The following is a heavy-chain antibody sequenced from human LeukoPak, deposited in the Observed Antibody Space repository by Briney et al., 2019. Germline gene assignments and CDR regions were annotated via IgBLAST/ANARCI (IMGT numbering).Heavy chain of an antibody. CDR2: ISAQHGQT. Sequence: ASVKVSCKTSGYSENFYGITWVRQVAGQGLEWMGWISAQHGQTEYAPNSQDRVTMTTDTYTNTAYMELRSLRSDDTAVYYCARGLGSGSYYAYWGQGTLVTVSS. J-gene: IGHJ4*02. CDR3: ARGLGSGSYYAY. V-gene: IGHV1-18*01. D-gene: IGHD3-10*02. CDR1: GYSENFYG.